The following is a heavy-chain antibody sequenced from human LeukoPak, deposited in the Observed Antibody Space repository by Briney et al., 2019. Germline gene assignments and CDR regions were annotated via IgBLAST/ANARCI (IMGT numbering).Heavy chain of an antibody. CDR1: GGTFSSYA. V-gene: IGHV1-69*04. D-gene: IGHD3-10*01. J-gene: IGHJ6*02. CDR2: IIPILGIA. CDR3: ARGYYYGSGSYHYGMDV. Sequence: SVKVSCKASGGTFSSYAISWVRQAPGQGLEWMGRIIPILGIANYAQKFQGSVTITADKSTSTAYMELSSLRSEDTAVYYCARGYYYGSGSYHYGMDVWGQGTTVTVSS.